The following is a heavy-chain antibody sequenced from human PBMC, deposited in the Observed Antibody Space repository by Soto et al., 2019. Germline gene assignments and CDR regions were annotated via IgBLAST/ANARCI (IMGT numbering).Heavy chain of an antibody. V-gene: IGHV3-23*01. Sequence: PGGSLRLSCAASAFTFSSYAMSCVRPAPGKGLEWVSAISGSGGSTYYADSVKGRFTISRDNSKNTLYLQMNSLRAEDTAVYYCATMRRLPFSYYFDYWGQGTPVTVSS. CDR1: AFTFSSYA. D-gene: IGHD5-12*01. J-gene: IGHJ4*02. CDR3: ATMRRLPFSYYFDY. CDR2: ISGSGGST.